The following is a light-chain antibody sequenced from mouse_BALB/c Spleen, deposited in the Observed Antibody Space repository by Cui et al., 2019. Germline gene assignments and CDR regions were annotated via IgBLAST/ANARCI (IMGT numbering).Light chain of an antibody. V-gene: IGKV12-46*01. CDR2: AAT. J-gene: IGKJ2*01. CDR3: QRFWGTPYT. CDR1: ENIYSN. Sequence: DIHMTQFSASLSLSVGVTVTITRRGSENIYSNLAWYQQKPGKSPQLLVYAATILADGVPSRFSGSGSGTQYSLKINSLQSEDFGSCYCQRFWGTPYTFGGGTKLEIK.